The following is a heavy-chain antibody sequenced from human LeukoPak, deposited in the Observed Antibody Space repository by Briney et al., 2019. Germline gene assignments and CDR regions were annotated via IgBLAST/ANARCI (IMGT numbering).Heavy chain of an antibody. CDR2: ISHSGTT. CDR3: ARQNPAASGQGLDY. CDR1: GGSIDITNY. Sequence: PSETLSLTCGVSGGSIDITNYWSWVRQAPGKGLEWIGEISHSGTTNYNPSLRSRVTMFLDRANNQFSLSLTSVTAADSAVYYCARQNPAASGQGLDYWGQGTLVTVSS. V-gene: IGHV4-4*02. D-gene: IGHD6-13*01. J-gene: IGHJ4*02.